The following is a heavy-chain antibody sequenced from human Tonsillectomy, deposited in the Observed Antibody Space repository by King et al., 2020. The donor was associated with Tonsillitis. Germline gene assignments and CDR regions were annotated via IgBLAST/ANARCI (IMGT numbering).Heavy chain of an antibody. D-gene: IGHD3-3*01. Sequence: HVQLVESGAEVKKPGASVKVSCKASGYTFTGYYMHWVRQAPGQGLEWMGWINPNSGGTNYAQKFQGWVTMTRDTSISTAYMELSRLRSDDTAVYYCARGPPQTIFGVVIPRGDGFDMWGQGTMVTVCS. CDR3: ARGPPQTIFGVVIPRGDGFDM. J-gene: IGHJ3*02. CDR1: GYTFTGYY. V-gene: IGHV1-2*04. CDR2: INPNSGGT.